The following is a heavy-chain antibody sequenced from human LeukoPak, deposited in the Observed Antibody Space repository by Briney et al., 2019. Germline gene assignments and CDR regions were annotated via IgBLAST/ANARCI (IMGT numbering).Heavy chain of an antibody. CDR3: AGNYYGSGSYYREDPY. D-gene: IGHD3-10*01. CDR1: GYSIKKGYY. V-gene: IGHV4-38-2*02. J-gene: IGHJ4*02. Sequence: PSETLSLTCTVSGYSIKKGYYWGWVRQPPGKGLEGVGDIYFSGSTYYNPSLKSLVTISGDTSKNQFSLKLSSWAAADPAVYYCAGNYYGSGSYYREDPYWGQGTLVTVSS. CDR2: IYFSGST.